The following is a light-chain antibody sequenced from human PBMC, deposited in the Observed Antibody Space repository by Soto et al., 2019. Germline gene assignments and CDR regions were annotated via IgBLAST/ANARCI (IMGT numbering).Light chain of an antibody. CDR3: CSYAGSNNYV. V-gene: IGLV2-8*01. Sequence: SVLAQPPSASGSPGQSVTISCTGTGSDVGAYNYVSWYRQYPGKAPKLVIFEVNKRPSGVPDRISGSKSGITASLTVSGLQAEDEADYYCCSYAGSNNYVFGTGTKVTAL. CDR2: EVN. J-gene: IGLJ1*01. CDR1: GSDVGAYNY.